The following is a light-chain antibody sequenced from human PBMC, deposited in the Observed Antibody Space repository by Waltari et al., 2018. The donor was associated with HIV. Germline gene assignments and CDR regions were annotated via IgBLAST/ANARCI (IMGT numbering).Light chain of an antibody. CDR1: RTDVGVYNY. Sequence: QSALTQPASVSGSPGQSITISCAGGRTDVGVYNYVSWYQQYPGKVPKVVIYDVTERPSGVSNLLSGSKSVNTASLTISGLQAEDEADYYCCSFAGTNTWVFGGGTRLTV. V-gene: IGLV2-23*02. J-gene: IGLJ3*02. CDR2: DVT. CDR3: CSFAGTNTWV.